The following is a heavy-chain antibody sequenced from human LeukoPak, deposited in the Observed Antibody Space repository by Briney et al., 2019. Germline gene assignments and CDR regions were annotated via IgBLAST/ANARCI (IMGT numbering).Heavy chain of an antibody. V-gene: IGHV3-7*01. CDR1: GFTFSSYW. CDR3: ARDRVVDMFTFGGVIGDFDY. D-gene: IGHD3-16*02. Sequence: TGGSLRLSCAASGFTFSSYWMSWVRQAPGKGLEWVANIKQDGSEKYYVDSVKGRFTISRDNAKNSLYLQMNSLRAEDTAVYYCARDRVVDMFTFGGVIGDFDYWGQGTLVTVSS. CDR2: IKQDGSEK. J-gene: IGHJ4*02.